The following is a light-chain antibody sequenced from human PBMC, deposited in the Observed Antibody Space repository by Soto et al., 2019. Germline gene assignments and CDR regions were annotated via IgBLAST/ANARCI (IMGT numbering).Light chain of an antibody. V-gene: IGLV1-40*01. CDR2: GNS. J-gene: IGLJ1*01. CDR3: QSYDSSLSGYV. Sequence: QYVLTQPASVSGSLGQSITISCPGSSSNIGAGYDVHWYQQLPGTAPKLLIYGNSNRPSGVPDRFSGSKSGTSASLAITGLQAEDEADYYCQSYDSSLSGYVFGTGTKVTV. CDR1: SSNIGAGYD.